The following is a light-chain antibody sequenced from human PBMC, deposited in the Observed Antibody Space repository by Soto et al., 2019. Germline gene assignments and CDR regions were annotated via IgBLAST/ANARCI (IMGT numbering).Light chain of an antibody. V-gene: IGKV3-20*01. CDR3: QQYTASSGIFT. CDR1: PRVNSNY. J-gene: IGKJ3*01. CDR2: GAS. Sequence: VLTQSPGPLSLSPGARATLSCRASPRVNSNYLAWYQQKPGQAPRLLVFGASTRATGIPDRFSGSGSGTDFILTISRVEPEDFAGYYCQQYTASSGIFTFGPGTKVDIK.